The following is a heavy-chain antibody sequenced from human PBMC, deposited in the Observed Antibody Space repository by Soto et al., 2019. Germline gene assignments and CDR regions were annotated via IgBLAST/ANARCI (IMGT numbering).Heavy chain of an antibody. D-gene: IGHD2-15*01. CDR3: AKETYSGPLDY. CDR2: ISHDGGNK. CDR1: AFTFSSYG. Sequence: QVQLVESGGGVVQPGRSLRLSCAASAFTFSSYGMHWVRQAPGEGLEWVAVISHDGGNKYYADSVKGRFTISRDNSKDTLYLQMNSLRAEDTALYYCAKETYSGPLDYWGQGTLVTVSS. V-gene: IGHV3-30*18. J-gene: IGHJ4*02.